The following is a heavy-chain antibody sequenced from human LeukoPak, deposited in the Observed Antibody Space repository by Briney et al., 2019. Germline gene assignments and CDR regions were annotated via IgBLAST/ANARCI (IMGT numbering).Heavy chain of an antibody. D-gene: IGHD3-16*01. J-gene: IGHJ5*01. CDR1: GFIFYDYA. CDR2: ISWNSGSV. V-gene: IGHV3-9*01. Sequence: PGGSLRLSCAASGFIFYDYAMRWVRQVPGKGLEWVSGISWNSGSVGYAASVKGRFTISRDSAKNSLFLQMNTLRAEDTALYYCVKTARRLRLGGFDSWGQGTLVTVSS. CDR3: VKTARRLRLGGFDS.